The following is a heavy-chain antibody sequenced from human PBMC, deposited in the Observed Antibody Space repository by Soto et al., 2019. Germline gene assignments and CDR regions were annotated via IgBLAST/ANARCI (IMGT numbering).Heavy chain of an antibody. CDR1: GGSFSGYY. Sequence: LSLTCAVYGGSFSGYYWSWIRQPPGKGLEWIGEINHSGSTNYNPSLKSRVTISVDTSKNQFSPKLSSVTAADTAVYYCARGFLGGAAAGTDVYYYYMDVWDKGTTVTVSS. J-gene: IGHJ6*03. CDR2: INHSGST. V-gene: IGHV4-34*01. D-gene: IGHD6-13*01. CDR3: ARGFLGGAAAGTDVYYYYMDV.